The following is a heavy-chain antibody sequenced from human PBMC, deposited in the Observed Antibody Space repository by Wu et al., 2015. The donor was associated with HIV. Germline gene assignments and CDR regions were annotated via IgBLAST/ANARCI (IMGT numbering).Heavy chain of an antibody. V-gene: IGHV1-2*02. D-gene: IGHD3-9*01. CDR1: RSTFTGYH. CDR2: INPNSGGT. J-gene: IGHJ4*02. Sequence: QVQLVQSGAEVKKPGASVKVSCKASRSTFTGYHLHWVRQAPGQGLEWMGWINPNSGGTKYAQKFQGRVTMTRDTSISTAYLELSRLKSDDTAMYYCAHSENDWLLFDYWGQGTLVTVSS. CDR3: AHSENDWLLFDY.